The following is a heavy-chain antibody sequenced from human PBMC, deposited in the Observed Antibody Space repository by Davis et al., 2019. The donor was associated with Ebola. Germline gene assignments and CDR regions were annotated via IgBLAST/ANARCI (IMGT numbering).Heavy chain of an antibody. D-gene: IGHD1-7*01. CDR1: GFTFSSYW. V-gene: IGHV3-7*03. Sequence: GESLKISCAASGFTFSSYWMSWVRQAPGKGLEWVANIKQDGSEKYYVDSVKGRFTISRDNAKNSLYLQMNSLRAEDTAVYYCAKDLTGTGLLYYYGMDVWGKGTTVTVSS. J-gene: IGHJ6*04. CDR3: AKDLTGTGLLYYYGMDV. CDR2: IKQDGSEK.